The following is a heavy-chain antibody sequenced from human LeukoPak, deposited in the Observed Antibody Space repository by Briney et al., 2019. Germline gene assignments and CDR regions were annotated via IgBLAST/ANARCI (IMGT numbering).Heavy chain of an antibody. J-gene: IGHJ4*02. CDR2: IRYYGSNK. D-gene: IGHD3-10*01. CDR3: EKGLELVWFGEFSDFDY. CDR1: GFTFSIYG. Sequence: GGSLRLSCAASGFTFSIYGMHWVRQAPGKGLEWVTVIRYYGSNKYYADSVKGRFTISRDNSKTTLYLQMNSLRAEDTDVYYCEKGLELVWFGEFSDFDYWGKGTMVTV. V-gene: IGHV3-30*02.